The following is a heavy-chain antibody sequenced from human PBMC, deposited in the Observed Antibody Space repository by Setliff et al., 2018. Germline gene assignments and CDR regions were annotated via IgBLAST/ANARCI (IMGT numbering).Heavy chain of an antibody. J-gene: IGHJ6*03. V-gene: IGHV4-34*01. D-gene: IGHD3-10*02. Sequence: SETLSLTCAVYGGSFSDFYWIWIRQPPGEGLEWIGEITHRRVTTYNPSLQSRAAISLDTSKRRFSLKLGSVSAADTAVCYSARGRDVFPVPPYMDVWAEGTTVTVSS. CDR2: ITHRRVT. CDR3: ARGRDVFPVPPYMDV. CDR1: GGSFSDFY.